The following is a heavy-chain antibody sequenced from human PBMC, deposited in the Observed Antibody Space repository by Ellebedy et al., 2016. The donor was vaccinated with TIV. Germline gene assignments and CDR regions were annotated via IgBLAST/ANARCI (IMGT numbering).Heavy chain of an antibody. CDR2: ISGSGGST. D-gene: IGHD4-17*01. CDR1: GFTFSSYA. V-gene: IGHV3-23*01. CDR3: ARDSPPTVKYAFDI. Sequence: GESLKISXAASGFTFSSYAMSWVRQAPGKGLEWVSAISGSGGSTYYADSVKGRFTISRDNSKNTLYLQMNSLRAEDTAVYYCARDSPPTVKYAFDIWGQGTMVTVSS. J-gene: IGHJ3*02.